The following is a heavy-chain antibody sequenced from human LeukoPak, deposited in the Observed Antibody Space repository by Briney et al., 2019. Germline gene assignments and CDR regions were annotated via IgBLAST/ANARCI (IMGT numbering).Heavy chain of an antibody. D-gene: IGHD1-20*01. CDR3: ARGGRITGTNFDI. Sequence: SETLSLTCTVSGGSISSYYWSWIRQPPGKGLEWIGYIYYSGSTNYNPSLKSRVTISVDTSKNQFSLKLSSVTAADTAVYYCARGGRITGTNFDIWGQGTMVAVSS. CDR1: GGSISSYY. CDR2: IYYSGST. J-gene: IGHJ3*02. V-gene: IGHV4-59*01.